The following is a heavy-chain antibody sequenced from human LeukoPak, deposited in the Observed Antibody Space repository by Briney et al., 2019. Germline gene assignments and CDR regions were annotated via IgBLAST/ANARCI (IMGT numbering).Heavy chain of an antibody. CDR2: INPNSCGT. CDR1: GYTLTGYY. V-gene: IGHV1-2*02. D-gene: IGHD3-10*01. J-gene: IGHJ6*03. CDR3: ARGMTLRGLWFGELQRANGYYMDV. Sequence: RASVNVSCKASGYTLTGYYMHWVRQAPGQGLEWMGWINPNSCGTNYAQKFQGRGTITRNTSLSTAYMELSSLRSEDTAVYYCARGMTLRGLWFGELQRANGYYMDVWGKGTTVTISS.